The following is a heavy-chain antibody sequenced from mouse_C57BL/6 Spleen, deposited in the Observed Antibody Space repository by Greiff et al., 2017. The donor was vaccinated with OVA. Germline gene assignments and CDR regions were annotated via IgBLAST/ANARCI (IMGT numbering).Heavy chain of an antibody. CDR1: GYSITSGYY. Sequence: VQLKESGPGLVKPSQSLSLTCSVTGYSITSGYYWNWIRQFPGNKLEWMGYISYDGSNNYNPSLKNRISITRDTSKNQFFLKLNSVTTEDTATYYCAREPGYAMDYWGQGTSVTVSS. CDR3: AREPGYAMDY. J-gene: IGHJ4*01. V-gene: IGHV3-6*01. CDR2: ISYDGSN. D-gene: IGHD4-1*01.